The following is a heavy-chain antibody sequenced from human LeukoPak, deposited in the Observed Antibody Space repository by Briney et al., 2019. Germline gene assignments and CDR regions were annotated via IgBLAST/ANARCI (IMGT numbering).Heavy chain of an antibody. CDR1: GGTFSSYA. CDR2: IIPIFGTA. V-gene: IGHV1-69*05. CDR3: ARGSSSSFDY. D-gene: IGHD6-6*01. Sequence: SVKVSCKASGGTFSSYAISWVRQAPGQGLEWMGGIIPIFGTANYAQKFQGRVTMTRDTSTSTVYMEPSSLRSEDTAVYYCARGSSSSFDYWGQGTLVTVSS. J-gene: IGHJ4*02.